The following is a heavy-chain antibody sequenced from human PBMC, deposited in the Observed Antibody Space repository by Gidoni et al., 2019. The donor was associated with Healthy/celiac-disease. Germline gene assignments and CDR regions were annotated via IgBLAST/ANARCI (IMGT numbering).Heavy chain of an antibody. J-gene: IGHJ4*02. D-gene: IGHD6-19*01. CDR2: IYYSGST. V-gene: IGHV4-59*01. CDR3: ARSGYSSGWFDY. CDR1: GCSISSYY. Sequence: QVQLQESGPGLVKPSETLSLTCTVSGCSISSYYWSWIRQPPGKGLEWIGYIYYSGSTNYNPSLKSRVTISVDTSKNQFSLKRSSVTAADTAVYYCARSGYSSGWFDYWGQGTLVTVSS.